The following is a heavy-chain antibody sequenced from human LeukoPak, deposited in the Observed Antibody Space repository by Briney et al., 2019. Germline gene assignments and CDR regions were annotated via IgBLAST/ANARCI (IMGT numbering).Heavy chain of an antibody. D-gene: IGHD3-16*02. CDR3: ARVCRSGYDYVWGSYRSPDAFDI. CDR1: GYSFTSYW. CDR2: IYPGDSDT. Sequence: GESLKISCKGSGYSFTSYWIGWVCQMPGKGLEWMGIIYPGDSDTRYSPSFQGQVTISADKSISTAYLQWSSLKASDTAMYYCARVCRSGYDYVWGSYRSPDAFDIWGQGTMVTVSS. V-gene: IGHV5-51*01. J-gene: IGHJ3*02.